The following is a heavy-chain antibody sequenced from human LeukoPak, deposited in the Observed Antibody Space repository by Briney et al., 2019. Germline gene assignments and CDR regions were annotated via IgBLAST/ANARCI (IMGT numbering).Heavy chain of an antibody. CDR2: INHSGST. Sequence: SETLSLTCAVYGGFSSGYYWSWIRQPPGKGLEWIGEINHSGSTNYNPSLKSRVTISVDTSKNQFSLKLSSVTAADTAVYYCARGIGYSSRPFDYWGQGTLVTVSS. CDR3: ARGIGYSSRPFDY. D-gene: IGHD6-19*01. CDR1: GGFSSGYY. V-gene: IGHV4-34*01. J-gene: IGHJ4*02.